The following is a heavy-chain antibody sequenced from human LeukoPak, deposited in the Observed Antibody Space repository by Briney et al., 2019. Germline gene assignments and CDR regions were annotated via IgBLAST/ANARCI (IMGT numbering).Heavy chain of an antibody. D-gene: IGHD3-3*01. CDR1: GFTFSNYN. Sequence: GGSLRLSCAASGFTFSNYNMNWVRQAPGKGLEWVSSISSSSSYIYYADSLKGRFTISRENAKNSLYLQMNRQRDGDTGVYYCARCAPGAGDTYYDFWSGYYDWFDPWGQGTLVTVSS. CDR3: ARCAPGAGDTYYDFWSGYYDWFDP. V-gene: IGHV3-21*01. CDR2: ISSSSSYI. J-gene: IGHJ5*02.